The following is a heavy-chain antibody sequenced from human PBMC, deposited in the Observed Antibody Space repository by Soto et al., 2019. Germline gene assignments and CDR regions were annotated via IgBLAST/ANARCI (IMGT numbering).Heavy chain of an antibody. D-gene: IGHD3-10*02. CDR3: TIVRVADSALDH. Sequence: PGGPLRLSFFGSGFVFRNNGMHWVRQTPGKGLEWVAFMSYDGSDTFYADSVKGRFTISRDNSKNTLFLHMSNLRAEDTAMYYCTIVRVADSALDHWGQGTLVTVSS. J-gene: IGHJ4*02. V-gene: IGHV3-30*02. CDR1: GFVFRNNG. CDR2: MSYDGSDT.